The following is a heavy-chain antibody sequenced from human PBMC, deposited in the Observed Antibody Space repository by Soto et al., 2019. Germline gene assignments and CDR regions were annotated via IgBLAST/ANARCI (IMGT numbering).Heavy chain of an antibody. D-gene: IGHD4-17*01. J-gene: IGHJ4*02. CDR2: INPNSGGT. V-gene: IGHV1-2*02. CDR1: GYTFTDYY. Sequence: ASVKVSCKAYGYTFTDYYMHWVRQPAGQGLEWMGWINPNSGGTNYAQKFQGSVTMTRDKSISTAYMEVSRLRSDDTDVYYCARAVSTLLYYFDCWGQGTLVTVSS. CDR3: ARAVSTLLYYFDC.